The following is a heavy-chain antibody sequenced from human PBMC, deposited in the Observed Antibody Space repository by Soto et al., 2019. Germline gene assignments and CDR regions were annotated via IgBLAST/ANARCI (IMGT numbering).Heavy chain of an antibody. V-gene: IGHV4-61*08. Sequence: PSETLSLTCTVSGGSIGSGDYYWSWIRQPPGKGLEWIGYIYYSGSTNYNPSLKSRVTISVDTSKNQFSLKLSSVTAADTAVYYCARDGYTVTPNYYYGMDVWGQGTTVTVSS. CDR2: IYYSGST. CDR3: ARDGYTVTPNYYYGMDV. D-gene: IGHD4-4*01. J-gene: IGHJ6*02. CDR1: GGSIGSGDYY.